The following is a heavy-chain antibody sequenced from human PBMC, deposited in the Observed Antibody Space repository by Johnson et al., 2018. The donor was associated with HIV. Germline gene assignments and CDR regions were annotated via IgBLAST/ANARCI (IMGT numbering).Heavy chain of an antibody. J-gene: IGHJ3*02. V-gene: IGHV3-30*04. CDR1: GFTFSSYA. D-gene: IGHD6-13*01. CDR2: ISYDGSNK. CDR3: AKDIEGSSWWTPHDPDDAFDI. Sequence: QMLLVESGGGVVQPGRSLRLSCAASGFTFSSYAMHWVRQAPGKGLEWVAVISYDGSNKYYADSVKGRFTISRDNSKNTLYLQMNSLRAEDTAMYYCAKDIEGSSWWTPHDPDDAFDIWGQGTMVTVSS.